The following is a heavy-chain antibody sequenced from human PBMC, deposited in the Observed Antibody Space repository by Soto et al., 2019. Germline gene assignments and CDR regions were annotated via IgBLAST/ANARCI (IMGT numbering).Heavy chain of an antibody. Sequence: QVQLVESGGGVVQPGRSLRLSCVASGFTFSSYPMHWVRQAPGKGLEWVAVISYDGDNTDCADSVKGRFTISRDISKNTLYLQMNSLRTDDTAVYYCARELKRQDFDGMDVWGQGTTVTVSS. D-gene: IGHD1-1*01. CDR1: GFTFSSYP. J-gene: IGHJ6*02. V-gene: IGHV3-30-3*01. CDR2: ISYDGDNT. CDR3: ARELKRQDFDGMDV.